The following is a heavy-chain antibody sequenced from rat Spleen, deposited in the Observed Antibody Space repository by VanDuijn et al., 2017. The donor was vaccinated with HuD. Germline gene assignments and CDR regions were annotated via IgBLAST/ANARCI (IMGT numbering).Heavy chain of an antibody. D-gene: IGHD1-4*01. Sequence: QVQLKESGPGLVQPSQTLSLTCTVSGFSLTSYTLSWVRQPPGKGLEWIAAILTGRNTYYNPALKSRLRISRDTSKSQVFLKINSLKTEDTAMYFCARRGYNPFDYWGQGVMVTVSS. V-gene: IGHV2-6*01. J-gene: IGHJ2*01. CDR1: GFSLTSYT. CDR3: ARRGYNPFDY. CDR2: ILTGRNT.